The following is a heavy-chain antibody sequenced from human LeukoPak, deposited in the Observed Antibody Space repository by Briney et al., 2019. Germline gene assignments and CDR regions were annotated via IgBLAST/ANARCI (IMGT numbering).Heavy chain of an antibody. V-gene: IGHV3-7*01. CDR3: AGGAGFLIDY. Sequence: GGSLRLSCEASGFTFSSYWMSWVRQAPGKGPEWVAIIKKDGSEKYYVDSVKGRFTISRDNAKNSLYLQMNSLRADDTAVYFCAGGAGFLIDYWGQGALVTVSS. J-gene: IGHJ4*02. CDR2: IKKDGSEK. CDR1: GFTFSSYW. D-gene: IGHD2/OR15-2a*01.